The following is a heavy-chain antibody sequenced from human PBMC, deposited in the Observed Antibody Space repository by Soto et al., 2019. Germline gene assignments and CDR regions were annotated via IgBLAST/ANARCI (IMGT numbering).Heavy chain of an antibody. CDR1: GFTFSSYA. CDR2: ISGSGGST. Sequence: GESLKISCAASGFTFSSYAMSWVRQAPGKGLEWVSAISGSGGSTYYADSVKGRFTISRDNSKNTLYLQMNSLRAEDTAVYYCAKDRGELESVVVISSLGYWGQGTLVTVSS. V-gene: IGHV3-23*01. D-gene: IGHD3-22*01. J-gene: IGHJ4*02. CDR3: AKDRGELESVVVISSLGY.